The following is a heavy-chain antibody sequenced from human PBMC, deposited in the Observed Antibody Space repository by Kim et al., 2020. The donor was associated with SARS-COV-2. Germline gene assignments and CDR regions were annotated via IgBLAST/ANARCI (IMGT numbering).Heavy chain of an antibody. CDR2: IWYDVSNI. V-gene: IGHV3-33*01. CDR1: GFTFSRYG. Sequence: GGSLRLSCAASGFTFSRYGVHWVRQAPGKGPEWVAVIWYDVSNIYYGDSVKGRFTISRDNSKNTVYLQMNSLRSEDTAVYYCAREEEHSRGCLGHHWDQGTLVTVSS. J-gene: IGHJ5*02. CDR3: AREEEHSRGCLGHH. D-gene: IGHD6-19*01.